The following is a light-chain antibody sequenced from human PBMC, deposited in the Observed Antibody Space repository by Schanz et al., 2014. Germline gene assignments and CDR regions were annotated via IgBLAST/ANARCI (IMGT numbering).Light chain of an antibody. CDR2: NAS. CDR3: LHYNVFSGA. V-gene: IGKV1-5*01. Sequence: DILLTQSPSTLSASVGDRVTITCRAPFDISPWLAWYQQKPGKAPKLLLYNASSLESGVPSRFSGSESGTEFTLTISSLQPDDFASYHCLHYNVFSGAFGQGTKVEIK. CDR1: FDISPW. J-gene: IGKJ1*01.